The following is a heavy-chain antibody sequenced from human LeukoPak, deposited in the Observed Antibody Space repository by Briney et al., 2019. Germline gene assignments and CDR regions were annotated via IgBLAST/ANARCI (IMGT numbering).Heavy chain of an antibody. D-gene: IGHD6-13*01. CDR1: GYTFTGYY. V-gene: IGHV1-2*02. Sequence: GASVKVSCKASGYTFTGYYMHWVRQAPGQGLEWMGWINPNSGGTNYAQKFQGRVTMTRDTSISTAYMELSRLRSDDTAVYYCARGTMCTGQQLTFDYWGQGTLVTVSS. CDR3: ARGTMCTGQQLTFDY. CDR2: INPNSGGT. J-gene: IGHJ4*02.